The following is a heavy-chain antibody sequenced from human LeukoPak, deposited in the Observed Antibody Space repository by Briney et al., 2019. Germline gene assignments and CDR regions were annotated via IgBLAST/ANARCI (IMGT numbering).Heavy chain of an antibody. D-gene: IGHD3-10*01. Sequence: PGGSLRLSFAASGFTFSSYAMSSVPQAPGKGLEWVSAISGSGGDTFYADSVKGRFTVSRHNSKNKLYLQMNSLRAEDTAVYYCAKDKGHDYGSFDPWGQGTLVTVSS. CDR3: AKDKGHDYGSFDP. J-gene: IGHJ5*02. V-gene: IGHV3-23*01. CDR1: GFTFSSYA. CDR2: ISGSGGDT.